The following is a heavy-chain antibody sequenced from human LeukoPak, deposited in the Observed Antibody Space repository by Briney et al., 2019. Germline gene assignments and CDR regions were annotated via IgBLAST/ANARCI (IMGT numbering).Heavy chain of an antibody. CDR1: GFTFSRYW. Sequence: GGSLRLSCAASGFTFSRYWMSWVCQAPGKGLEWVANIKQDGSQKSYVDSVKGRFTISRDNANNLLYLQMNSLRAEDTAVYYCARESFAARWDWGQGTLVTVSS. CDR2: IKQDGSQK. CDR3: ARESFAARWD. J-gene: IGHJ4*02. D-gene: IGHD6-6*01. V-gene: IGHV3-7*01.